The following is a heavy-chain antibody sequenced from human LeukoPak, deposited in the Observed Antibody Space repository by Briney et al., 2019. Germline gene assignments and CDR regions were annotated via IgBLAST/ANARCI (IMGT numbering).Heavy chain of an antibody. V-gene: IGHV4-59*01. CDR1: GGSISSYY. Sequence: PSETLSLTCTVSGGSISSYYWSWIRQPPGKGLEWIGYIYYSGSTNYNPSLKSRVTISVDTSKNQFSLKLSSVTAADTAVYYCARVVFWYVDTAMVNWFDPWGQGTLVTVSS. D-gene: IGHD5-18*01. J-gene: IGHJ5*02. CDR2: IYYSGST. CDR3: ARVVFWYVDTAMVNWFDP.